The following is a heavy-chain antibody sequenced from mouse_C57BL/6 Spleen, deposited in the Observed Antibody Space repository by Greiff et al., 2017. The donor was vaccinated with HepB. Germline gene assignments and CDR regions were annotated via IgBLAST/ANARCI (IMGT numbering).Heavy chain of an antibody. J-gene: IGHJ2*01. CDR3: ARKDLPNWYHFDY. V-gene: IGHV1-82*01. Sequence: VQLQQSGPELVKPGASVKISCKASGYAFSSSWMNWVKQRPGKGLEWIGRIYPGDGDTNYNGKFKGKATLTADKSSSTAYMQLSSLTSEDSAVYFCARKDLPNWYHFDYWGQGTTLTVSS. CDR1: GYAFSSSW. D-gene: IGHD1-3*01. CDR2: IYPGDGDT.